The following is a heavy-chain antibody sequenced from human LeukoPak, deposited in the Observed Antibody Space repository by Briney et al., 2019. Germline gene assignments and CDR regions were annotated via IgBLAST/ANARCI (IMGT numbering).Heavy chain of an antibody. V-gene: IGHV1-2*06. CDR2: INPNSGGT. Sequence: GASVKVSCKASGYTFTGYYMHWVRQAPGQGREWMRRINPNSGGTNYAQKFQGRVTITADESTSTAYMELSSLRSEDTAVYYCRYSSSAQYFDYWGQGTLDTVSS. CDR1: GYTFTGYY. CDR3: RYSSSAQYFDY. J-gene: IGHJ4*02. D-gene: IGHD6-6*01.